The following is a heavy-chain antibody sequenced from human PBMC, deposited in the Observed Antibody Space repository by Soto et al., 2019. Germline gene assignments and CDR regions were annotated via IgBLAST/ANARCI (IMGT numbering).Heavy chain of an antibody. J-gene: IGHJ4*02. V-gene: IGHV4-30-2*01. CDR1: GGSISSGGYS. D-gene: IGHD3-10*01. CDR3: ARDGSGSYYYYFDY. CDR2: IYHSGST. Sequence: SETLSLTCAVSGGSISSGGYSWSWIRQPPGKGLEWIGYIYHSGSTYYNPSLKSRVTISVDRSKNQFSLKLSSVTAADTAVYYCARDGSGSYYYYFDYWGQGTLVTVSS.